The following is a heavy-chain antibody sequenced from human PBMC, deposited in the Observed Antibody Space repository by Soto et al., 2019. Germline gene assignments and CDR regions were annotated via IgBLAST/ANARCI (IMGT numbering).Heavy chain of an antibody. Sequence: SETLSLTCTVSGVSISSSSYYWGWIRQPPGKGLEWIGSIYYSGSTYYNPSLKSRVTISVDTSKNQFSLKLSSVTAADTAVYYCARLFELLDCWGQGTLVTVSS. CDR2: IYYSGST. J-gene: IGHJ4*02. CDR3: ARLFELLDC. CDR1: GVSISSSSYY. D-gene: IGHD1-7*01. V-gene: IGHV4-39*01.